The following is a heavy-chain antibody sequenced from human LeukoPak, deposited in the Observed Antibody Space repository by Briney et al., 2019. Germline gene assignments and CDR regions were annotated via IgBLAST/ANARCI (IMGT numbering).Heavy chain of an antibody. V-gene: IGHV1-8*01. CDR3: ARLHWGEVAATQGRFDP. J-gene: IGHJ5*02. Sequence: GASVKVSCKASGYTFTSYDINWVRQATGQGLEWMGWMNPDSGNTGYAQKFQGRVTMTRNTSISTAYMELSSLRSEDTAVYYCARLHWGEVAATQGRFDPWGQGTLVTVSS. D-gene: IGHD2-15*01. CDR2: MNPDSGNT. CDR1: GYTFTSYD.